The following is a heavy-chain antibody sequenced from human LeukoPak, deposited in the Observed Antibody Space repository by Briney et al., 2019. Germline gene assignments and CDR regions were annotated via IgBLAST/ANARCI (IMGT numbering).Heavy chain of an antibody. CDR1: GFTFSSSAM. Sequence: GSLRLSCAASGFTFSSSAMSWVRQPPGKGLEWIGEIYHSGSTNYNPSLKSRVTISVDKSKNQFSLKLSSVTAADTAVYYCARSQGKQWLPRAPDYWGQGTLVTVSS. CDR3: ARSQGKQWLPRAPDY. CDR2: IYHSGST. D-gene: IGHD6-19*01. V-gene: IGHV4-4*02. J-gene: IGHJ4*02.